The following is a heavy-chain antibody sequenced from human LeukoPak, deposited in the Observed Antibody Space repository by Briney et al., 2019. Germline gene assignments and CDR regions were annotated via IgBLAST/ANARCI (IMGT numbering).Heavy chain of an antibody. D-gene: IGHD6-19*01. CDR1: GFIFSSYT. Sequence: PGGSLRLSCAASGFIFSSYTMNWVRQAPGKGLEWLSYISSSGSTIYYADSVKGRFTISRDNSKNTLFLQMSCLRAEDTAVYYCVKSGKQWLAFDYWGQGTLVTVSS. J-gene: IGHJ4*02. V-gene: IGHV3-48*01. CDR3: VKSGKQWLAFDY. CDR2: ISSSGSTI.